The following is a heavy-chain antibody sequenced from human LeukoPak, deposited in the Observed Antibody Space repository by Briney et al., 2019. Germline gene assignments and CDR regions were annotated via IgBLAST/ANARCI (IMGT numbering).Heavy chain of an antibody. J-gene: IGHJ4*02. CDR3: ARLVGATNTLDY. CDR2: IYYSGST. D-gene: IGHD1-26*01. V-gene: IGHV4-59*01. CDR1: GGSISSFY. Sequence: SETLSLTCTVSGGSISSFYWSWIRQPPGKGLEWIGYIYYSGSTNYNPSLKSRVTISLDTSKNQFSLKLSSVTAADTAVYYCARLVGATNTLDYWGQGTLVTVSS.